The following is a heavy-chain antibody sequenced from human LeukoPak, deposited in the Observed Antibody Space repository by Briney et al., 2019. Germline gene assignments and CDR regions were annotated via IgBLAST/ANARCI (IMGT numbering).Heavy chain of an antibody. CDR1: GGSLIGYY. J-gene: IGHJ6*03. CDR3: ARSRRNDFWSGSTPYYMDV. CDR2: IYSGGST. D-gene: IGHD3-3*01. V-gene: IGHV3-53*01. Sequence: ETLSLTCAVYGGSLIGYYWSWVRQAPGKGLEWVSVIYSGGSTYYADSVKGRFTISRDNSKNTLYLQMNSLRAEDTAVYYCARSRRNDFWSGSTPYYMDVWGKGTTVTVSS.